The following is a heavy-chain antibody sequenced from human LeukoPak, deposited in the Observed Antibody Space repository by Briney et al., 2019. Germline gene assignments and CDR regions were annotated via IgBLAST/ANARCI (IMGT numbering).Heavy chain of an antibody. V-gene: IGHV1-18*01. CDR1: GYTFTSYG. CDR2: ISAYNGNT. D-gene: IGHD3-3*01. Sequence: ASVKVSCKASGYTFTSYGISWVRQAPGQGLEWMGWISAYNGNTNYAQKLQGRVTMTTDTSTSTAYMELRSLRSDDTAVYYCAREAYYDFGSGYYTQFYYFDYWGQGTLVTVSS. J-gene: IGHJ4*02. CDR3: AREAYYDFGSGYYTQFYYFDY.